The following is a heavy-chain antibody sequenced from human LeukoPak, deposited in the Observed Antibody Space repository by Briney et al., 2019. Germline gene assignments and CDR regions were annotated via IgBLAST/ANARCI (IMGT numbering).Heavy chain of an antibody. D-gene: IGHD3-22*01. J-gene: IGHJ4*02. CDR1: GGSISSGGYY. V-gene: IGHV4-31*03. Sequence: SQTLSLTCTVSGGSISSGGYYWSSIRQHPGKGLEWIGSIYYSGSPYYTPSFKSRVTISGDTPKTHFSLKLSSVTAADTGVYYCARSLEDSSGYYQPDYFDYGGQGTLVTVSS. CDR2: IYYSGSP. CDR3: ARSLEDSSGYYQPDYFDY.